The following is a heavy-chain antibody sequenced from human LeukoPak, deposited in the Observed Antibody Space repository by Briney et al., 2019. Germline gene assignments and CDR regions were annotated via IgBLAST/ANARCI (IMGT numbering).Heavy chain of an antibody. CDR2: ISSSGSTI. D-gene: IGHD6-6*01. Sequence: PGGSLRLSCAASGFTFSSYEMNWVRQAPGKGLEWVSYISSSGSTIYYADSVKGRFTISRDNAKNSLYLQMNSLRAEDTAVYYCARDFWSIAARPRRVGYFDYWGQGTLVTVSS. CDR1: GFTFSSYE. CDR3: ARDFWSIAARPRRVGYFDY. V-gene: IGHV3-48*03. J-gene: IGHJ4*02.